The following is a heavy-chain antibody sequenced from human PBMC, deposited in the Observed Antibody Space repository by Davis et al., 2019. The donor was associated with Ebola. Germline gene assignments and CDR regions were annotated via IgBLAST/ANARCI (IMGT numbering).Heavy chain of an antibody. J-gene: IGHJ1*01. CDR3: ATLSGSYSPQH. Sequence: GESLKISCAASGFTFSSYWMHWVRQAPGKGLVWVSRINSDGSSTGYADSVKGRFTISRDNAKNTLYLQMNSLRAEDTAVYYCATLSGSYSPQHWGQGTLVTVSS. D-gene: IGHD1-26*01. CDR2: INSDGSST. CDR1: GFTFSSYW. V-gene: IGHV3-74*01.